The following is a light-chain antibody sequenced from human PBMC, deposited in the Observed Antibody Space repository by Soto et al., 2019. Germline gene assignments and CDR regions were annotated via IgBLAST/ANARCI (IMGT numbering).Light chain of an antibody. J-gene: IGKJ3*01. CDR1: QSVSSSY. V-gene: IGKV3-20*01. CDR3: QQYGSSPLVT. CDR2: GAS. Sequence: EIVLTQSPGTLSLSPGERATLSCRASQSVSSSYLAWYQQKPGQAPRLLIYGASSRATGIPDRFSGSGSGTDFTLTISRLEPEDFAVYYCQQYGSSPLVTFGPGTKVHI.